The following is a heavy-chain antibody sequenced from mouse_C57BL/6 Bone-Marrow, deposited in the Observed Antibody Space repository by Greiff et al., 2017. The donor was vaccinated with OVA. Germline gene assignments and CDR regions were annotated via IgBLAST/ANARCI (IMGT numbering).Heavy chain of an antibody. D-gene: IGHD3-1*01. CDR1: GFTFSDYY. CDR2: ISNGGGST. CDR3: ARHDRGYFDY. J-gene: IGHJ2*01. V-gene: IGHV5-12*01. Sequence: EVKVEESGGGLVKPGGSLKLSCAASGFTFSDYYMYWVRQTPEKRLEWVAYISNGGGSTYYPDTVKGRFTISRDNAKNTLYLQMSRLKSEDTAMYYCARHDRGYFDYWGQGTTLTVSS.